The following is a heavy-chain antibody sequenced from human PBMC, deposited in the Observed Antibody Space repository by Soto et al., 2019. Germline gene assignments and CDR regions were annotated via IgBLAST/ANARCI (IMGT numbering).Heavy chain of an antibody. J-gene: IGHJ2*01. CDR1: GFTFSSYG. CDR2: IWYDGSNK. CDR3: ARDRSSGYYYVDWYFDL. D-gene: IGHD3-22*01. V-gene: IGHV3-33*01. Sequence: QVQLVESGGGVVQPGRSLRLSCAASGFTFSSYGMHWVGQAPGKGLEGGAVIWYDGSNKYYADSVKGRFTISRDNSKNTLYLQMNSLRAEDTAVYYCARDRSSGYYYVDWYFDLWGRGTLVTVSS.